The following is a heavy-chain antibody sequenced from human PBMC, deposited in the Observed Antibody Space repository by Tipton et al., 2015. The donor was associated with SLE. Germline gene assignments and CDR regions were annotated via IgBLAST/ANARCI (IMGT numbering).Heavy chain of an antibody. CDR1: GGSISSYY. D-gene: IGHD6-13*01. Sequence: TLSLTCTVSGGSISSYYWSWIRQPPGKGLEWIGEINHSGSTNYNPSHKSRTTISVDTSKNQFSLKLSSGTAADTAVYYCARLGQQRGDAFDIWGQGTMVTVSS. V-gene: IGHV4-34*01. CDR3: ARLGQQRGDAFDI. CDR2: INHSGST. J-gene: IGHJ3*02.